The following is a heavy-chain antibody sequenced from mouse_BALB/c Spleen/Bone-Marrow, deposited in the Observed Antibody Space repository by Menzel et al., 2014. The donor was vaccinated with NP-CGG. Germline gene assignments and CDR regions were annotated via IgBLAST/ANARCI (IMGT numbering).Heavy chain of an antibody. CDR2: INPSTGYT. CDR1: GYTFTSYW. Sequence: VQLQQSGAELAKPGASVEMSCKASGYTFTSYWMHWVKQRPGQGLEWIGYINPSTGYTGYNQKFKDKATLTADKSSSTAYMQLSSLTSEDSAVYFCARGRFAYWGQGTLVTVSA. CDR3: ARGRFAY. J-gene: IGHJ3*01. V-gene: IGHV1-7*01.